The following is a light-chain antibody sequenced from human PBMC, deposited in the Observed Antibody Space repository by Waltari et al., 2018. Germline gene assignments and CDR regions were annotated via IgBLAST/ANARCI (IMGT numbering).Light chain of an antibody. V-gene: IGLV2-11*01. CDR1: SSDVGSYTF. J-gene: IGLJ1*01. CDR3: CADAGSYTYV. Sequence: QSALTQPPSVSGSPGQSVTISCTGTSSDVGSYTFVSWYQQHPDKAPKLLIYDVNQRPSGVPGQFPGSKSGNTASLTISGLQGEDEADYYCCADAGSYTYVFGTGTKVTAL. CDR2: DVN.